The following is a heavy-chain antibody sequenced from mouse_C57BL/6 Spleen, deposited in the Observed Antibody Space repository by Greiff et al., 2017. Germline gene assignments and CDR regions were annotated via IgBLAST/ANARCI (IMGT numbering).Heavy chain of an antibody. J-gene: IGHJ4*01. V-gene: IGHV1-22*01. CDR1: GYTFTDYN. CDR3: GREVRRGYYAMDY. Sequence: VQLQQSGPELVKPGASVKMSCKASGYTFTDYNMHWVKQSPGKSLEWIGYINPNNGGTSYNQKFKGKATLTVNTSSSTAYMELRSLTAEDSAVYYCGREVRRGYYAMDYWGQGTSVTVSS. D-gene: IGHD2-14*01. CDR2: INPNNGGT.